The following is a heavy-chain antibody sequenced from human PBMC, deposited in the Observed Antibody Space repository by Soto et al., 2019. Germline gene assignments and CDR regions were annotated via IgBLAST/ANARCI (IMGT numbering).Heavy chain of an antibody. D-gene: IGHD3-16*01. V-gene: IGHV3-72*01. CDR2: SRNKANSYNT. Sequence: EVQLVQSGGGLVQPGGSLRLSCAASGFTFSDYYMDWVRQVPEKGLEWLGRSRNKANSYNTEYAPSVKGRFSISRDDSKDSIYLQRNSLNSKDSAVYYCARNTGGSFDYCGHGVLVTVSS. CDR1: GFTFSDYY. CDR3: ARNTGGSFDY. J-gene: IGHJ4*03.